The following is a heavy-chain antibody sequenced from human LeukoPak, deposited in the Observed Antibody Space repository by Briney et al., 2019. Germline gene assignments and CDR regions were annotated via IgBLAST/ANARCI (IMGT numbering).Heavy chain of an antibody. D-gene: IGHD3-10*01. CDR3: AIPLLWFGELLAGPYYYYYGMDV. CDR2: MNPNSGNT. Sequence: WASVKVSCKAPGYTFTGYYMHWVRQATGQGLEWMGWMNPNSGNTGYAQKFQGRVTMTRNTSISTAYMELSSLRSEDTAVYYCAIPLLWFGELLAGPYYYYYGMDVWGQGTTVTVSS. V-gene: IGHV1-8*02. J-gene: IGHJ6*02. CDR1: GYTFTGYY.